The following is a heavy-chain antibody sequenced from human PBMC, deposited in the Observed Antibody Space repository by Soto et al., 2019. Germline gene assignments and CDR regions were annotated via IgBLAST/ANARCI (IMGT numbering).Heavy chain of an antibody. D-gene: IGHD1-1*01. CDR2: IYYSGST. CDR1: GGSISSSSYY. J-gene: IGHJ4*02. CDR3: ARLGTRMSYFDY. Sequence: QLQLQESGPGLVKPSETLSLTCTVSGGSISSSSYYWGWIHQPPGKGLEWIGSIYYSGSTYYNPSLKSRVTISVDTSKNQFSLKLSSVTAADTAVYYCARLGTRMSYFDYWGQGTLVTVSS. V-gene: IGHV4-39*01.